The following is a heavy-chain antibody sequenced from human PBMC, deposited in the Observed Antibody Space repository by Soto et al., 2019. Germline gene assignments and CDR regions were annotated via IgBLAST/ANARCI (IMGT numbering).Heavy chain of an antibody. CDR1: GYTFTSYG. CDR2: ISAYNGNT. CDR3: ATARVFDYYGSGSYYSY. V-gene: IGHV1-18*04. Sequence: ASVKVSCKASGYTFTSYGISWLRQAPGQGLEWMGWISAYNGNTNYAQKLQGRVTMTTDTSTSTAYMELRSLRSDDTAVYYCATARVFDYYGSGSYYSYWGQGTLVTVSS. D-gene: IGHD3-10*01. J-gene: IGHJ4*02.